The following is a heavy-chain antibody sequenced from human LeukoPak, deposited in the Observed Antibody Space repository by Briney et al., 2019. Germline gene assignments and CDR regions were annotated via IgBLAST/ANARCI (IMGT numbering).Heavy chain of an antibody. CDR3: ARHLRAVAGGRYFDY. Sequence: SETLSLPCTVCGGSISGYCWRWIRQPPGQGLEWIGYIYHSGGTNYNPSLQSQLTISVDTSNTQFSLKLSSVTAADTAVYYCARHLRAVAGGRYFDYWGQGTQVTVSS. CDR2: IYHSGGT. D-gene: IGHD6-19*01. J-gene: IGHJ4*02. V-gene: IGHV4-59*08. CDR1: GGSISGYC.